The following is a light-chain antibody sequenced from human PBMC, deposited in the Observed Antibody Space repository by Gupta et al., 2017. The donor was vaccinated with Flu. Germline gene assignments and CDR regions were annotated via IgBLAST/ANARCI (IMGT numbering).Light chain of an antibody. CDR2: QGS. J-gene: IGKJ4*02. CDR3: WQGEPWPPA. CDR1: QGLAYSDGNNY. Sequence: VTLVQPACLSFRASQGLAYSDGNNYFHWFQQRPGHTLRRLIYQGSYRDSGVPDRFSSSGSGSDFTLIISRMEIKDVGIYFFWQGEPWPPAFGEGTTVEIK. V-gene: IGKV2-30*01.